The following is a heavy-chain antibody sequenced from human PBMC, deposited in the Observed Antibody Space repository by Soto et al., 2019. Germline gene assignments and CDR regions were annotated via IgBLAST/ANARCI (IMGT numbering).Heavy chain of an antibody. CDR3: AKVGESSICSVIYHSSYGIHX. CDR2: ISFSGGST. J-gene: IGHJ6*02. D-gene: IGHD3-10*02. Sequence: GSLSLCCTSAGFTVSSDAMSGVRQAPGKGVELGWAISFSGGSTYYADSVKGRCTISRDNSKNTLYLQMNRLRAEDTAVYYCAKVGESSICSVIYHSSYGIHXWGQGTLVTVS. CDR1: GFTVSSDA. V-gene: IGHV3-23*01.